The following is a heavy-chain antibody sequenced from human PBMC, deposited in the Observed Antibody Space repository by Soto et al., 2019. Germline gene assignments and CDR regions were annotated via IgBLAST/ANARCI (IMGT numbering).Heavy chain of an antibody. D-gene: IGHD3-9*01. Sequence: TLSLTCAVSGSSISSGGYSLSWIRQPPGKGLEWIGYIYHSVSTYYNPSLKSRVTISVDRSKNQFSLKLSSVTAADTAVYYCARGPPIFYWGQGTLVTVSS. CDR1: GSSISSGGYS. CDR3: ARGPPIFY. V-gene: IGHV4-30-2*01. CDR2: IYHSVST. J-gene: IGHJ4*02.